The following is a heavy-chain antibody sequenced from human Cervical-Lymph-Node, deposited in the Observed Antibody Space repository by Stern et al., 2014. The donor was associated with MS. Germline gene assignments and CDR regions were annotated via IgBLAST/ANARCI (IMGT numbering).Heavy chain of an antibody. D-gene: IGHD4-17*01. CDR3: AKVHDYGDPDY. Sequence: EVQLVESGGTWVQPGGSLRLSWAASGFTFSRYAMRWVRQAPGKGLAWVSTLSGHGDDTYYADSVKGRFTISRDISKNTLYLQMNSLRAEDTAVYYCAKVHDYGDPDYWGQGTLVTVSS. V-gene: IGHV3-23*04. CDR1: GFTFSRYA. J-gene: IGHJ4*02. CDR2: LSGHGDDT.